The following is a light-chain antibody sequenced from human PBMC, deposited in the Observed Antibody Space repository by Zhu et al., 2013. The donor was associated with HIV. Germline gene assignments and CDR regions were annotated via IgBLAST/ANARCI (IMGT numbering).Light chain of an antibody. V-gene: IGKV1-27*01. CDR1: QDIRNY. CDR2: AAS. J-gene: IGKJ4*01. Sequence: DIQMTQSPSSLSASVGDRVTITCRTSQDIRNYLAWYQQKPGKVPKLLIYAASTLQSGVPSRFSGSGSGTDFTLTISGLQPEDVATYYCQRYNSAPLLTFGGGTKVEIK. CDR3: QRYNSAPLLT.